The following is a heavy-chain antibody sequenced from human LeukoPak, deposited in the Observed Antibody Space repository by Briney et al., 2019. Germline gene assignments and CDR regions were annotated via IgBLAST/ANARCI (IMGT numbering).Heavy chain of an antibody. J-gene: IGHJ4*02. CDR1: GGSFSGYY. Sequence: MASETLSLTCAVYGGSFSGYYRSWIRQPPGKGLEWIGEINHSGSTNYNPSLKSRVTISVDTSKNQFSLKLSSVTAADTAVYYCARTVVRGVIGYWGQGTLVTVSS. V-gene: IGHV4-34*01. CDR3: ARTVVRGVIGY. D-gene: IGHD3-10*01. CDR2: INHSGST.